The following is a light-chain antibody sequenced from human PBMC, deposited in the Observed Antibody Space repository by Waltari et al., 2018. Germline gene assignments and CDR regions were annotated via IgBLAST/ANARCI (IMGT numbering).Light chain of an antibody. Sequence: QSALTQPASVSGSPGQSITISCTGTSSDVGGYNSVSWYQDHPGQAPKVIIYAVSNRPSGVSDRFSGSKSGNTASLTISGLQAEDEADYYCSSQSSNDVVLFGGGTKLTVL. CDR1: SSDVGGYNS. J-gene: IGLJ2*01. CDR3: SSQSSNDVVL. V-gene: IGLV2-14*03. CDR2: AVS.